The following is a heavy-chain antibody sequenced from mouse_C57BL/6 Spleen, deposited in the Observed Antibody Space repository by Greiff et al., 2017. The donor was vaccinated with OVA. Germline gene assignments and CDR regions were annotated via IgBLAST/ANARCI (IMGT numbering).Heavy chain of an antibody. CDR3: ARGNSNPYWYFDV. CDR2: IYPGSGST. J-gene: IGHJ1*03. CDR1: GYTFTSYW. Sequence: VQLQQPGAELVKPGASVKLSCKASGYTFTSYWITWVKQRPGQGLEWIGDIYPGSGSTNYNEKFKSKATLTVDKSSSTAYMQLSSLTSEDSAVYYCARGNSNPYWYFDVWGTGTTVTVA. V-gene: IGHV1-55*01. D-gene: IGHD2-5*01.